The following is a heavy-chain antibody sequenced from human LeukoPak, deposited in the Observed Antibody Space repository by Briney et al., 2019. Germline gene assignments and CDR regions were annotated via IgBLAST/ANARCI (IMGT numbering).Heavy chain of an antibody. CDR3: WRDPVYSDT. V-gene: IGHV3-11*01. CDR1: ELPLSDYY. Sequence: PGGSLSLSCTVCELPLSDYYIKWIRQSPGKGLEWISYISASGTSIFHADPVKGRFSVSRDNDNNSDFLQIDGLRVDDSGFYFCWRDPVYSDTWGQGALVTVSP. CDR2: ISASGTSI. J-gene: IGHJ5*02. D-gene: IGHD2-8*01.